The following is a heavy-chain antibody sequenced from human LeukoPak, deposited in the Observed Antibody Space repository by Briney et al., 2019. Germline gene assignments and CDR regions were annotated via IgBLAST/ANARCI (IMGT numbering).Heavy chain of an antibody. CDR2: INPSGGSA. D-gene: IGHD3-22*01. Sequence: ASVKVSCKASGYTFTSYYMHWVRRAPGQGLEWMGIINPSGGSANYAQKFQGRVTMTRDTSTSTVYMELSSLRSEDTAVYYCVTPMGATSGYRFDYWGQGTLVTVSS. CDR1: GYTFTSYY. V-gene: IGHV1-46*03. J-gene: IGHJ4*02. CDR3: VTPMGATSGYRFDY.